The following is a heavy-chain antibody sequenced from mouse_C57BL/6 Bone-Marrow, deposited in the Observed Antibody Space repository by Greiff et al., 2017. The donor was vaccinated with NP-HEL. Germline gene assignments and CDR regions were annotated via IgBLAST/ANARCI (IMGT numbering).Heavy chain of an antibody. CDR3: ARRGIRRYFDV. J-gene: IGHJ1*03. V-gene: IGHV1-80*01. Sequence: QVQLKQSGAELVKPGASVKISCKASGYAFSSYWMNWVKQRPGKGLEWIGQIYPGDGDTNYNGKFKGKATLTADKSSSTAYMQLSSLTSEDSAVYLCARRGIRRYFDVWGTGTTVTVSS. CDR2: IYPGDGDT. CDR1: GYAFSSYW.